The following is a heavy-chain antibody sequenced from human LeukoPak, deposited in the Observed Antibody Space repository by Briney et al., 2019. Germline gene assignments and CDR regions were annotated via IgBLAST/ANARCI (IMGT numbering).Heavy chain of an antibody. V-gene: IGHV3-23*01. CDR1: GFTFRSYA. Sequence: GGSLRLSCAASGFTFRSYAMSWVRPAAGKGLEWVSAISGSGGSTYYADSVKGRFTISRYNSKNTLYLQMNSLRAEDTAVYYCAKDGYYDSSGYYYFDYWGQGTLVTVSS. D-gene: IGHD3-22*01. J-gene: IGHJ4*02. CDR2: ISGSGGST. CDR3: AKDGYYDSSGYYYFDY.